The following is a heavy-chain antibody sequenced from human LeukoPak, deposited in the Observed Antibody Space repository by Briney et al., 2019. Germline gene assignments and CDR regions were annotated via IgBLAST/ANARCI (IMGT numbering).Heavy chain of an antibody. CDR2: IYYSGST. D-gene: IGHD1-1*01. CDR1: GGSISSSSYY. CDR3: ARQNGDPPYHYYGMDV. J-gene: IGHJ6*02. V-gene: IGHV4-39*01. Sequence: SETLSLTCTVSGGSISSSSYYWGWIRQPPGKGLEWIGSIYYSGSTYYNPSLKSRVTISVDTSKNQFSLKLSSVTAADTAVYYCARQNGDPPYHYYGMDVWGQGTTVTVSS.